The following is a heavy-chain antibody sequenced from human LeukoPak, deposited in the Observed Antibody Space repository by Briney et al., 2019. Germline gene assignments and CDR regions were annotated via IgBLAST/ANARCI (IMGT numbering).Heavy chain of an antibody. J-gene: IGHJ3*02. CDR1: GGSISSYY. CDR2: INTSGSS. CDR3: ARRVSCSSTSCYYAFDI. V-gene: IGHV4-4*07. D-gene: IGHD2-2*01. Sequence: PSETLSLTCTVSGGSISSYYWSWIRQPAGKGLEWIGRINTSGSSNYNPSLRSRVTMSVDTSKNQFSLKLSSVTAADTAVYYCARRVSCSSTSCYYAFDIWGQGTMVTVSS.